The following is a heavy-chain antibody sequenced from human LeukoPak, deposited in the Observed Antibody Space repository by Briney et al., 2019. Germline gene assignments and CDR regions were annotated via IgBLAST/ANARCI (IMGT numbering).Heavy chain of an antibody. CDR3: AKDRPVAAAGTIWFDP. Sequence: GGSLRLSCAASGFTFSSYGMHWVRQAPGKGLEWVAFIRYDGSNKYYADSVKGRFTISRDNSKNTLYLQMNSLRAEDTAVYYCAKDRPVAAAGTIWFDPWGQGTLVTVSS. CDR2: IRYDGSNK. V-gene: IGHV3-30*02. CDR1: GFTFSSYG. J-gene: IGHJ5*02. D-gene: IGHD6-13*01.